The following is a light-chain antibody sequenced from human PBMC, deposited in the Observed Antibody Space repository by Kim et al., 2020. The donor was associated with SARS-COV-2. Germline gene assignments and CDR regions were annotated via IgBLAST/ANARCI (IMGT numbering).Light chain of an antibody. Sequence: SYELTQPPSVSVSPGQTASITCSGDKLGDKYACWYQQKPGQSPLLVIYQVSKRPSGIPGGFSGSNPGNTPTLPISGTRARDEAAFYCRAGATSTAVSFG. V-gene: IGLV3-1*01. J-gene: IGLJ1*01. CDR1: KLGDKY. CDR2: QVS. CDR3: RAGATSTAVS.